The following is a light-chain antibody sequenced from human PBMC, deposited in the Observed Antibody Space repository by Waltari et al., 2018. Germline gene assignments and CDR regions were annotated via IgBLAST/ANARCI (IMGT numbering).Light chain of an antibody. CDR3: QQSSSSPIT. J-gene: IGKJ3*01. CDR2: ASS. V-gene: IGKV1-39*01. CDR1: QNINNY. Sequence: DIQMTQSPSSLSAFVGDRVIITCRASQNINNYLNWYQQKPGKAPKLLIYASSNLQGGVPSRFSGDGSGTDFTLTISTLQPEDFATYYCQQSSSSPITFGPGTKVDV.